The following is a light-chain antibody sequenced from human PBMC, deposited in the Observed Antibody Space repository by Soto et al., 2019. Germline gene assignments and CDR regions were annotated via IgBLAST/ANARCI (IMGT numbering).Light chain of an antibody. CDR2: SNT. CDR1: SSNIGSNA. J-gene: IGLJ1*01. CDR3: QSYDSSLSGSV. Sequence: QSALTQPPSASGTPGQRVTISCSGSSSNIGSNAVNWYQQLPGTAPKLLIYSNTNRPSGVPDRFSGSRSGTSASLAITGLQAEDEADYYCQSYDSSLSGSVFGTGTKVTVL. V-gene: IGLV1-40*01.